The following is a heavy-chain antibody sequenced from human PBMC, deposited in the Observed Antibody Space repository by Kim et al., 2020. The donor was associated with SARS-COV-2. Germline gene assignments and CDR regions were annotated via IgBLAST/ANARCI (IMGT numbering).Heavy chain of an antibody. D-gene: IGHD2-2*01. CDR1: GFTFSSYE. Sequence: GGSLRLSCAASGFTFSSYEMNWVRQAPGKGLEWVSYISSSGSTIYYADSVKGRFTISRDNAKNSLYLQMNSLRAEDTAVYYCARDRARYQLLLDYYYYYGMDVWGQGTTVTVSS. V-gene: IGHV3-48*03. CDR2: ISSSGSTI. J-gene: IGHJ6*02. CDR3: ARDRARYQLLLDYYYYYGMDV.